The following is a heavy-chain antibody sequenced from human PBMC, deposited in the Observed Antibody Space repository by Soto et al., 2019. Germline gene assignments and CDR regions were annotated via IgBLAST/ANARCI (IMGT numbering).Heavy chain of an antibody. V-gene: IGHV4-59*08. CDR3: ARQGFGQLHGLVDV. Sequence: QVQLQESGPGLVKPSETLSLTCSVSGGSITSHYCSWFRQLPGKGLEWIGYIHHSGSTSYNPSLKSRLTMSVDTSKHQFSLKVSSVTAADTALYFCARQGFGQLHGLVDVWGPGTTVTVS. J-gene: IGHJ6*02. CDR1: GGSITSHY. CDR2: IHHSGST. D-gene: IGHD3-10*01.